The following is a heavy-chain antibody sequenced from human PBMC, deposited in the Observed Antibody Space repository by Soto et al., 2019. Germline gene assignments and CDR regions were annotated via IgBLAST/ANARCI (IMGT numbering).Heavy chain of an antibody. D-gene: IGHD4-17*01. CDR1: GFTFSGYA. Sequence: EVQLLESGGGLVQPGGSQRLSCAASGFTFSGYAMSWVRQAPGKRLEWVSAISGSGGSTYYADSVKGRFTISRDNSKNTLYLQMNSLRAEDTAVYYCAKDLDYGDYVRYYFDYWGQGTLVTVSS. CDR3: AKDLDYGDYVRYYFDY. CDR2: ISGSGGST. V-gene: IGHV3-23*01. J-gene: IGHJ4*02.